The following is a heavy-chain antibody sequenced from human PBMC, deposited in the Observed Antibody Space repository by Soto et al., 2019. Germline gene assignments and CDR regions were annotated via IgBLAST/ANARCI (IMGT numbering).Heavy chain of an antibody. CDR1: GAALNSGNYY. CDR2: IYVTGAV. CDR3: ARLRIATNNYKWFDP. J-gene: IGHJ5*02. Sequence: SETLSLTCSVSGAALNSGNYYWSWIRQVPGTGLEWIGHIYVTGAVDYNPSLRDRITISQDTSERQFSLNLGLVTAADTAVYYCARLRIATNNYKWFDPWGQGTLVTVSS. D-gene: IGHD2-21*01. V-gene: IGHV4-31*03.